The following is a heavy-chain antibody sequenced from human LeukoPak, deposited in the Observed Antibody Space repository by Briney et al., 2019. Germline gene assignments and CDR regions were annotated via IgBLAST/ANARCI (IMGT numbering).Heavy chain of an antibody. D-gene: IGHD3-22*01. V-gene: IGHV3-23*01. J-gene: IGHJ4*02. CDR3: SKSYDSGGFIVRYSDY. CDR1: GFTFTRYA. CDR2: ISGNGAKT. Sequence: PGGSLRLSCAASGFTFTRYAMTWVRRAPGKGLDWVSSISGNGAKTYYAESVEGRFTISRDNSKNTLYLQMNSLRAEDTAIYYCSKSYDSGGFIVRYSDYWGQGSLVTVSS.